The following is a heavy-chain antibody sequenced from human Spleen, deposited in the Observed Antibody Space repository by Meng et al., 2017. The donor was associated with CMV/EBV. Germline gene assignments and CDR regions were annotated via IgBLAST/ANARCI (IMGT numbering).Heavy chain of an antibody. J-gene: IGHJ4*02. CDR2: IYHSGST. Sequence: SETLSLTCAVYGGSFSGYYWGWIRQPPGKGLEWIGSIYHSGSTYYNPSLKSRVTISVDTSKNQFSLKLSSVTAADTVVYYCARAGGVLDGYSSSWFSPPRAYFDYWGQGTLVTVSS. CDR1: GGSFSGYY. D-gene: IGHD6-13*01. CDR3: ARAGGVLDGYSSSWFSPPRAYFDY. V-gene: IGHV4-38-2*01.